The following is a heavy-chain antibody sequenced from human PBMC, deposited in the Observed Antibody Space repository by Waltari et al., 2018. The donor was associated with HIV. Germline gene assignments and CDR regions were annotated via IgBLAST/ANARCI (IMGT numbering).Heavy chain of an antibody. V-gene: IGHV3-21*01. J-gene: IGHJ4*02. Sequence: EVQLVESGGGLVKPGGSLRISCAASGFTFSRYSMNWVRQAPGKGLEWVSSISSSSSYIYYADSVKGRFTISRDNAKNSLYLQMNSLRAEDTAVYYCARDKAITMIVGYYFDYWGQGTLVTVSS. D-gene: IGHD3-22*01. CDR1: GFTFSRYS. CDR3: ARDKAITMIVGYYFDY. CDR2: ISSSSSYI.